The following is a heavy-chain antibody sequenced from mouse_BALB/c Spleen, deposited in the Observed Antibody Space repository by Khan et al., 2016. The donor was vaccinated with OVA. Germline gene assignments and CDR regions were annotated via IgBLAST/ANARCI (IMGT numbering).Heavy chain of an antibody. J-gene: IGHJ3*01. Sequence: QVQLQQSGPGLVQPSQSLSITCTVPGVSLSNYGVHWDRQSPGKGLEWLGVIWSGGSTDFNAAFISRLSIHKDNSKSQVFFKMNSLQTDDAAIYSCARGGLPFAYWGQGTLVTVSA. CDR3: ARGGLPFAY. CDR2: IWSGGST. V-gene: IGHV2-2*01. D-gene: IGHD2-13*01. CDR1: GVSLSNYG.